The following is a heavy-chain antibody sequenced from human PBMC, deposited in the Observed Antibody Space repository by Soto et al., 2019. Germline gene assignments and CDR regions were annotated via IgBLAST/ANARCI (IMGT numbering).Heavy chain of an antibody. Sequence: QVQLVESGGGVVQPGKSLRLSCAASGFTFNTYGMHWVRQAPGKGPEWVAVISNDGSNKYYADSVKGRFTISRDNSKNTLYLQMNSLRAEDTAVYYCANWNYPQSDWGQGTLVTFSS. CDR3: ANWNYPQSD. CDR1: GFTFNTYG. CDR2: ISNDGSNK. V-gene: IGHV3-30*18. J-gene: IGHJ4*02. D-gene: IGHD1-7*01.